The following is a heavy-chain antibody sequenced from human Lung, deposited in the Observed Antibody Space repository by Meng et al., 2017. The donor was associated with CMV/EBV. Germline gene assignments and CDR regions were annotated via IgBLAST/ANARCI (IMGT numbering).Heavy chain of an antibody. V-gene: IGHV3-74*03. D-gene: IGHD3-10*01. CDR3: ARDCFGREDY. J-gene: IGHJ4*02. CDR2: INSDDGTT. Sequence: ESXKISCAASGFTLSSYWVHWVRQVPGKGLVWVSRINSDDGTTTYADSVKGRFTISRDNAKNTVYLQMNSLRVEDTAVYYCARDCFGREDYWGKGTRVTVSS. CDR1: GFTLSSYW.